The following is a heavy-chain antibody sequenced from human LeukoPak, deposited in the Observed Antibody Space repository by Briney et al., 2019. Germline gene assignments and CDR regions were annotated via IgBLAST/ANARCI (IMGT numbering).Heavy chain of an antibody. V-gene: IGHV4-59*01. CDR3: ARHGTSGTNLNWFDP. CDR1: GGSISSFY. Sequence: SETLSLTCSVSGGSISSFYWSWIRQPPGKGLEWIGYIYYSGSTNYNPSLKSRVTISVDTSKNQFSLKLSSVTAADTAVYYCARHGTSGTNLNWFDPWGQGTLVTVSS. J-gene: IGHJ5*02. D-gene: IGHD1-1*01. CDR2: IYYSGST.